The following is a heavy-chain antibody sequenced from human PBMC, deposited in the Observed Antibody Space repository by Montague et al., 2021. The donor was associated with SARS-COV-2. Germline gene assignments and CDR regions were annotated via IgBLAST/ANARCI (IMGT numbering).Heavy chain of an antibody. D-gene: IGHD6-19*01. CDR2: IDWDDDK. CDR3: AWISAWYSSGWSAFDY. J-gene: IGHJ4*02. V-gene: IGHV2-70*01. CDR1: GFSRSTSGMC. Sequence: PVLVKPTQTLTLTCTFSGFSRSTSGMCVSWIRQPPGKALEWLALIDWDDDKYYSTSLKTRLTISKDTSKNQVVLTMTNMDPVDTATYYCAWISAWYSSGWSAFDYWGQGTLVTVSS.